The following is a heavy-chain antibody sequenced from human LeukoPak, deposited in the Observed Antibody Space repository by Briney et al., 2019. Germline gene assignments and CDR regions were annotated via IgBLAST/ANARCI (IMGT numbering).Heavy chain of an antibody. CDR3: ARAVRVLDWFDP. CDR2: IYTSGST. CDR1: GGSIRSARNY. Sequence: ASETLSLTCTVSGGSIRSARNYWSWIRQPAGKGLEWIGRIYTSGSTNYNPSLKSRVTISVDTSKNQFSLKLSSVTAADTAVYYCARAVRVLDWFDPWGQGTLVTVSS. J-gene: IGHJ5*02. D-gene: IGHD4-17*01. V-gene: IGHV4-61*02.